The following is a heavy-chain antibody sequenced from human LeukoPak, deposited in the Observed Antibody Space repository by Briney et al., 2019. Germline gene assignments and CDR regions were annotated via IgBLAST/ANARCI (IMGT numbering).Heavy chain of an antibody. J-gene: IGHJ4*02. Sequence: SETLSLTCTVSGGSISSYYWSWIRQHPGKGLEWIGYIYYSGSTYYNPSLKSRVTISVDTSKNQFSLKLSSVTAADTAVYYCARETADFWSGYYYYFDYWGQGTLVTVSS. CDR2: IYYSGST. CDR3: ARETADFWSGYYYYFDY. D-gene: IGHD3-3*01. CDR1: GGSISSYY. V-gene: IGHV4-59*06.